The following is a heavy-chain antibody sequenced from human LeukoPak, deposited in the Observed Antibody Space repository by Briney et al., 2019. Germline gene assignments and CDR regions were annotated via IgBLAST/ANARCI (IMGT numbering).Heavy chain of an antibody. CDR2: LSHRGSA. Sequence: SETLSLTCAVSGFSLNTAHYWGWVRQPPGEGLEWIGSLSHRGSAYYNPSLKSRVTISLDASKNQFSLKVTSVTAADTAVYYCARGMSSVAAVGLWGRGTLVTVSS. V-gene: IGHV4-38-2*01. J-gene: IGHJ1*01. CDR1: GFSLNTAHY. CDR3: ARGMSSVAAVGL. D-gene: IGHD6-13*01.